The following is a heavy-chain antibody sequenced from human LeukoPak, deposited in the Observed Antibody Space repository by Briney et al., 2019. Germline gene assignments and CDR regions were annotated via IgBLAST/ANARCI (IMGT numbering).Heavy chain of an antibody. J-gene: IGHJ4*02. CDR1: GFTFSSYS. D-gene: IGHD4-17*01. Sequence: AGGSLRLSCAASGFTFSSYSMNWVRQAPRKGLEWVSSISSSSSYIYYADSVKGRFTISRDNAKNSLYLQMNSLRAEDTAVYYCAKDSRNYGDYVRFDYWGQGTLVTVSS. V-gene: IGHV3-21*04. CDR2: ISSSSSYI. CDR3: AKDSRNYGDYVRFDY.